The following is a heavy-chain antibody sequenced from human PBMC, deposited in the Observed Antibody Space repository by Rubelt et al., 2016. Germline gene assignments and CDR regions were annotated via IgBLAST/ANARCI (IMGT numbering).Heavy chain of an antibody. CDR2: IYPGDSDT. CDR1: GYSFSNFW. D-gene: IGHD6-19*01. Sequence: EVQLVQSGAEVKKPGESLKISCKSSGYSFSNFWIGWVRQMPGKGLEWMGIIYPGDSDTRYSPSFQGQVTISADKSITTAYRQWSSLKASDTAMYYCARQGISGAGTGWYFDLWGRGTLVTVSS. J-gene: IGHJ2*01. CDR3: ARQGISGAGTGWYFDL. V-gene: IGHV5-51*01.